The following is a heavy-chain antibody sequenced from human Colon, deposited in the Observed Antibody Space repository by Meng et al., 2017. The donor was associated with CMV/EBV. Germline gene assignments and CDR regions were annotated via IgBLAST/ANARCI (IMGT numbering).Heavy chain of an antibody. CDR3: ARGGYSIRWTQDH. J-gene: IGHJ4*02. Sequence: GGSLKISCAASGFSFNGYSIYWVRQTPGKGLEWVAVISNDGSEKDLADSVKGRFTISRDNSKNTVRLQMNSLRPEDTGVYFCARGGYSIRWTQDHWGQGTVVTVSS. D-gene: IGHD5-12*01. V-gene: IGHV3-30*04. CDR2: ISNDGSEK. CDR1: GFSFNGYS.